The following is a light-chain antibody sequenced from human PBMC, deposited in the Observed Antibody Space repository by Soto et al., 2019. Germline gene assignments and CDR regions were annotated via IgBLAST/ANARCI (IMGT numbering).Light chain of an antibody. CDR2: GVS. Sequence: EIVMTQSPATLSVSPGERATLSCRASQSVSSNLAWYQQKPGQTPRLLIYGVSTRATGVPARFSGGGCGTDFTLTISSLQSEDFAVYYCQQYNDLPLSLGQGTRLEIK. V-gene: IGKV3-15*01. CDR3: QQYNDLPLS. CDR1: QSVSSN. J-gene: IGKJ5*01.